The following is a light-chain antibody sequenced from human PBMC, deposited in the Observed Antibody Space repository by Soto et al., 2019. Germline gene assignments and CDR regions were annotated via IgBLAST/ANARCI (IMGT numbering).Light chain of an antibody. V-gene: IGKV3-20*01. J-gene: IGKJ5*01. CDR2: GAS. CDR1: QSVRSS. Sequence: EIVLTQSPATLSLSPGERATLSCRATQSVRSSLAWYLQQPGQAPRLLIYGASSRATGIPDRFSGSGSGTDFTLTISRLEPEDLAVYYCQQYGSSLYTFGQGTRLEIK. CDR3: QQYGSSLYT.